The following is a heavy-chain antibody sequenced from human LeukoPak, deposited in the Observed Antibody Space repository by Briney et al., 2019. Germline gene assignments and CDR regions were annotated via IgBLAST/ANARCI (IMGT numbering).Heavy chain of an antibody. D-gene: IGHD6-13*01. CDR2: INPSGGST. V-gene: IGHV1-46*01. CDR1: GYTFTSYY. J-gene: IGHJ4*02. CDR3: ARALAASAGRRAAMMGD. Sequence: ASVKVSCKASGYTFTSYYIHWVRQAPGQGLEWMGIINPSGGSTTSAQKFQSRVTMTRDMSTSTVYMELSSLRSEDTAVYFCARALAASAGRRAAMMGDWGQGTLVTVSS.